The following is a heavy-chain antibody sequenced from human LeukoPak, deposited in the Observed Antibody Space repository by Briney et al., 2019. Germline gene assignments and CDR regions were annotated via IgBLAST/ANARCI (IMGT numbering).Heavy chain of an antibody. CDR1: GFTFSTYW. Sequence: GGSLRLSCAASGFTFSTYWMTWVRQAPGKGLEWVANIREDGSEKYYVDSVRGRFTVSRDNAKNSLYLQLNSLRAEDTAVYYCAKDNPIEKVPGLGPGSWGQGTLVTVSS. CDR3: AKDNPIEKVPGLGPGS. V-gene: IGHV3-7*01. CDR2: IREDGSEK. J-gene: IGHJ5*02. D-gene: IGHD2-2*01.